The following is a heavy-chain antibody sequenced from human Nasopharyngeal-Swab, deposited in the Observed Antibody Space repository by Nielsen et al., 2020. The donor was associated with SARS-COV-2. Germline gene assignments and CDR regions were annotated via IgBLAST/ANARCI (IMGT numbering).Heavy chain of an antibody. CDR3: ARRAARDGYNYEVDP. D-gene: IGHD5-24*01. CDR1: GYSFVNHW. J-gene: IGHJ5*02. Sequence: GGSLRLSCMASGYSFVNHWIGWVRQKPGKGLEWVGMVYPGNSEVAYSPSFQGQVTISADKSSNTAYLQWSSLRASDTAMYFCARRAARDGYNYEVDPWGQGTLVTVS. V-gene: IGHV5-51*01. CDR2: VYPGNSEV.